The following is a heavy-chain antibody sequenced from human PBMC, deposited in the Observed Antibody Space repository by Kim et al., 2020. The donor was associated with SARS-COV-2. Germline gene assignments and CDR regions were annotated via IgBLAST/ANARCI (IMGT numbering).Heavy chain of an antibody. Sequence: GGSLRLSCAASGFTFSDYYMSWIRQAPGKGLEWVSYISSSGSTIYYADSVKGRFTISRDNAKNSLYLQTNSLRAEDTAVYYCARGKGTWIQLWLPGDAFDIWGQGTMVTVSS. J-gene: IGHJ3*02. D-gene: IGHD5-18*01. CDR3: ARGKGTWIQLWLPGDAFDI. V-gene: IGHV3-11*01. CDR1: GFTFSDYY. CDR2: ISSSGSTI.